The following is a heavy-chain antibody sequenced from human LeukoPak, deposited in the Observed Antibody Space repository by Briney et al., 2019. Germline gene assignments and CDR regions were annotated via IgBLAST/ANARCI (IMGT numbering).Heavy chain of an antibody. CDR2: INSDGSST. J-gene: IGHJ6*03. Sequence: GGSLRLSCAASGFTFSSYWMHWVRQAPGKGLVWVSRINSDGSSTSYADSVKGRFTISRDNAKNTLYLQMNSLRAEDTAVYYCAREVAVAGYYYYYYMGVWGKGTTVTISS. CDR3: AREVAVAGYYYYYYMGV. V-gene: IGHV3-74*01. D-gene: IGHD6-19*01. CDR1: GFTFSSYW.